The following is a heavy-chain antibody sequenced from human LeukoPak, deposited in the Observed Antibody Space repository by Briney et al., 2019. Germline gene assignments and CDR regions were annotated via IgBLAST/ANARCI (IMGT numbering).Heavy chain of an antibody. J-gene: IGHJ4*02. Sequence: SETLSLTCTVSGGPISGDYWSWIRLPPGKRLEWIGYIYYSGSTNYNPSLKSRVTISVDTSKNQFSLKVSSETAADTAIYYCARQDMATTGEISYWGQGTLVTVSS. V-gene: IGHV4-59*08. D-gene: IGHD5-24*01. CDR2: IYYSGST. CDR3: ARQDMATTGEISY. CDR1: GGPISGDY.